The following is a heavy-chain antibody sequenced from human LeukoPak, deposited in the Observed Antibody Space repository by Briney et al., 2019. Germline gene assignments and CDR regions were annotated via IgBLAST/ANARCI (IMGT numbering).Heavy chain of an antibody. CDR2: IYYSGST. D-gene: IGHD2-2*01. V-gene: IGHV4-59*01. CDR3: ARVGYCSTTRCLRPFDY. J-gene: IGHJ4*02. CDR1: GVSISNYY. Sequence: SETLSLTCTVSGVSISNYYWSWIRQPPGKGLEWLGYIYYSGSTNYNPSLKSRVTISVDTSKNQFSLKLTSVTAADTAVYYCARVGYCSTTRCLRPFDYWGQGTLVTVSS.